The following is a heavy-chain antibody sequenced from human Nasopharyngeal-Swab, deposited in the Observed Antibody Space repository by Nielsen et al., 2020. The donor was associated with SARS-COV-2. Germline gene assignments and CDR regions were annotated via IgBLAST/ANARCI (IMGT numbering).Heavy chain of an antibody. CDR3: ARNIVVVPAAVLYYYYGMDV. CDR1: GYTFTGYY. Sequence: ASVKVSCKASGYTFTGYYMHWVRQAPGQGLEWMGIINPSGGSTSYAQKFQGRVTMTRDTSTSTVYMELSSLRSEDTAVYYCARNIVVVPAAVLYYYYGMDVWGQGTTVTVSS. CDR2: INPSGGST. D-gene: IGHD2-2*01. J-gene: IGHJ6*02. V-gene: IGHV1-46*01.